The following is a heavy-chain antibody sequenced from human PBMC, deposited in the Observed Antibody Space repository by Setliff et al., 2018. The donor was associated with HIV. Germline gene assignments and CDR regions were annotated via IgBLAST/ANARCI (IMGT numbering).Heavy chain of an antibody. J-gene: IGHJ4*02. D-gene: IGHD1-20*01. CDR1: GFTFSTYS. CDR3: ARDPGITAKPFYFDC. CDR2: ISGSSGYM. V-gene: IGHV3-21*01. Sequence: PGGSLRLSCAASGFTFSTYSMNWVRQSPGKGLEWVSYISGSSGYMYCADSVKGRFTISRDNAKNSLYLQMNGLRAEDTAVYYCARDPGITAKPFYFDCWGQGTLVTVSS.